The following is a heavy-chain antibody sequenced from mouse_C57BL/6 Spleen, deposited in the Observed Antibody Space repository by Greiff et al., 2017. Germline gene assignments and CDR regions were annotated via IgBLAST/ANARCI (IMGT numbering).Heavy chain of an antibody. D-gene: IGHD1-1*01. CDR1: GYSFTGYY. J-gene: IGHJ1*03. CDR2: INPSTGGT. Sequence: VQLQQSGPELVKPGASVTISCKASGYSFTGYYMNWVKQSPEKSLEWIGEINPSTGGTTYNQKFNAKATLTVDKSSSTAYMQLKSLTSEDSAVYYCANYYGSSYNWYFDVWGTGTTVTVSS. CDR3: ANYYGSSYNWYFDV. V-gene: IGHV1-42*01.